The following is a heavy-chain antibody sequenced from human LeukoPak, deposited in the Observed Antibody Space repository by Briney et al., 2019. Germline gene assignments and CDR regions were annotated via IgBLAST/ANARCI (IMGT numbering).Heavy chain of an antibody. CDR3: ARGPGGTTGEAFDY. V-gene: IGHV4-39*07. J-gene: IGHJ4*02. Sequence: SETLSLTCTVSGGSISTSSYSWGWIRQPPGKGLEWIGEINHSGSTNYNPSLKSRVTISVDTSKNQFSLKLSSVTAADTAIYYCARGPGGTTGEAFDYWGQGTLVTVSS. CDR2: INHSGST. CDR1: GGSISTSSYS. D-gene: IGHD1-7*01.